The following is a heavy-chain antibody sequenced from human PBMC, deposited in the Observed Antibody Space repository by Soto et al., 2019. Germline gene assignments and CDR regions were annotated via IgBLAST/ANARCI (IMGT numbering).Heavy chain of an antibody. V-gene: IGHV3-30*18. Sequence: QVQLVESGGGVVQPGRSLRLSCAASGFTFSSYGMHWVRQAPGKGLEWVAVISYDGSNKYYADSVKGRFTISRDNSKNTLYLQMNSLRAEDTAVYYCAKEGYCSSTSCRYYYYGMDVWGQGTTVTVSS. CDR1: GFTFSSYG. CDR2: ISYDGSNK. J-gene: IGHJ6*02. CDR3: AKEGYCSSTSCRYYYYGMDV. D-gene: IGHD2-2*01.